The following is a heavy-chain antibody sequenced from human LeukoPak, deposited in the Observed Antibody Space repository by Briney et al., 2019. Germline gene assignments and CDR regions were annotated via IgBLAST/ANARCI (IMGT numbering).Heavy chain of an antibody. D-gene: IGHD3-22*01. Sequence: GGSLRLSCAASGFTFSSYGMHWVRQAPGKGLEWVAVISYDGSNKYYADSVKGRFTISRDNSKNTLYLQMNSLRAEDTAVYYCAKVKYYYDSSGYFLDYWGQGTLVTVSP. J-gene: IGHJ4*02. V-gene: IGHV3-30*18. CDR1: GFTFSSYG. CDR2: ISYDGSNK. CDR3: AKVKYYYDSSGYFLDY.